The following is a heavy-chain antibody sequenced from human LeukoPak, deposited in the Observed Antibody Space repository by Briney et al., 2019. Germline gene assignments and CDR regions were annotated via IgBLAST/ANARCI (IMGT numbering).Heavy chain of an antibody. D-gene: IGHD4-17*01. CDR1: GFTFSSYG. Sequence: GGSLRLSCAASGFTFSSYGMSWVRQAPGKGLEWVSAISATGGTTYYADSVKGRFTISRDNSKNTLYLQMNSLRAEDTAVYYCASLTTRPSIWGQGTMVTVSS. CDR3: ASLTTRPSI. CDR2: ISATGGTT. V-gene: IGHV3-23*01. J-gene: IGHJ3*02.